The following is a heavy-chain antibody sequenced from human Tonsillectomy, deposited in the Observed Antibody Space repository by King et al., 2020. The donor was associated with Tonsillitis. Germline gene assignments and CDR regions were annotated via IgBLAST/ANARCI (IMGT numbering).Heavy chain of an antibody. Sequence: VQLVESGGGLVQPGGSLRLSCAASGFTFSRYWMSWVRQAPGKGLEWVANIKEDGSEKYYVDSVKCRFTISRDNARNSLYLQMNSLRAEDTAVYYCARDDNWGSDYWGQGTLVTVSS. D-gene: IGHD7-27*01. CDR2: IKEDGSEK. CDR1: GFTFSRYW. CDR3: ARDDNWGSDY. J-gene: IGHJ4*02. V-gene: IGHV3-7*01.